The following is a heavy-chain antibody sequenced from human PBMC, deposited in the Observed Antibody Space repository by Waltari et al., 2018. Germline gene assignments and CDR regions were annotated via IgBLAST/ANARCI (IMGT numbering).Heavy chain of an antibody. CDR1: GYTFTSYD. V-gene: IGHV1-8*01. Sequence: QVQLVQSGAEVKKPGASVKVSCKASGYTFTSYDINWVRQATGQGLEWMGWSNPKSGNTGYEQKFQGRVTMTRNTSISTAYMELSSLRSEDTAVYYCARGPIQDYGDYSNNWFDPWGQGTMVTVSS. D-gene: IGHD4-17*01. CDR3: ARGPIQDYGDYSNNWFDP. CDR2: SNPKSGNT. J-gene: IGHJ5*02.